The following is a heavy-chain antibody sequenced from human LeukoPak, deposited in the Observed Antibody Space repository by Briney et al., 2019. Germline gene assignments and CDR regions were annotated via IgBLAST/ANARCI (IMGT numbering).Heavy chain of an antibody. Sequence: GGSLRLSCAASGFIFSISMMNWVRQAPGKGLEWVSSISSSGTDIYYADSVKGRFTISRDNAKNSLYLQMNSLRAEDTTVYYCARASGRGFDLWGRGTLVTVSS. CDR2: ISSSGTDI. J-gene: IGHJ2*01. CDR1: GFIFSISM. CDR3: ARASGRGFDL. D-gene: IGHD3-10*01. V-gene: IGHV3-21*01.